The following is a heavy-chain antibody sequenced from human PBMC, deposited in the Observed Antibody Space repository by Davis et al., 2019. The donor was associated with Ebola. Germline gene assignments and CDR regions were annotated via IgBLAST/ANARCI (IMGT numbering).Heavy chain of an antibody. CDR3: ARGVEYSSSFDY. J-gene: IGHJ4*02. CDR2: MNPNSGNT. D-gene: IGHD6-6*01. V-gene: IGHV1-8*02. Sequence: ASVKVSCKASGGTFSSYAISWVRQATGQGLEWMGWMNPNSGNTGYAQKFQGRVTMTRNTSISTAYMELSSLRSEDTAVYYCARGVEYSSSFDYWGQGTLVTVSS. CDR1: GGTFSSYA.